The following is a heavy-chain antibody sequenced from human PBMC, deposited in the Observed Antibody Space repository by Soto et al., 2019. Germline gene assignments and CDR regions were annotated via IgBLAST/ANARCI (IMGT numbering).Heavy chain of an antibody. CDR3: AKDDFFSGGSGAFYFYS. Sequence: GGSLRLSCAASGFTFSSYAMSWVRQAPGKGLEWVSAISGSGADTYYADSVKGRFTISRDKSKSTLYLQMDSLRAEDTALYYWAKDDFFSGGSGAFYFYSWAKETGVPVS. CDR1: GFTFSSYA. CDR2: ISGSGADT. J-gene: IGHJ4*02. D-gene: IGHD3-10*01. V-gene: IGHV3-23*01.